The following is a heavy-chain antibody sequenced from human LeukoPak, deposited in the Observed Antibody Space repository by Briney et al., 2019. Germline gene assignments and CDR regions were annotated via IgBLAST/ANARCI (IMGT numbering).Heavy chain of an antibody. CDR2: IYYSGST. CDR3: AREDSGSYYNYYYFYMDV. CDR1: GGSISSSSYY. V-gene: IGHV4-39*07. Sequence: PSETLSLTCTVSGGSISSSSYYWGWIRQPPGKGLEWIGSIYYSGSTYYNPSLKSRVTISVDTSKTQFSLRLSSVTAAETAVYYCAREDSGSYYNYYYFYMDVWGKGTTVTISS. J-gene: IGHJ6*03. D-gene: IGHD3-10*01.